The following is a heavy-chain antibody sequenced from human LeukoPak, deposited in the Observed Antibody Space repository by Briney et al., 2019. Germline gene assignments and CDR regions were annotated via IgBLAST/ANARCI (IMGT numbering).Heavy chain of an antibody. J-gene: IGHJ4*02. D-gene: IGHD2-15*01. CDR3: ARDPSLGYCSGGSCYYGSDY. Sequence: PGGSLRLSCAASGFTFSSYAMHWVCQAPGKGLEWVAVISYDGSNKYYADSVKGRFTISRDNSKNTLYLQMNSLRAEDTAVYYCARDPSLGYCSGGSCYYGSDYWGQGTLVTVSS. CDR2: ISYDGSNK. CDR1: GFTFSSYA. V-gene: IGHV3-30*04.